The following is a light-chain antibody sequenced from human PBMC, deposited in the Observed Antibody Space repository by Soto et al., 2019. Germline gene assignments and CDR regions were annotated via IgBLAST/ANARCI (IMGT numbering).Light chain of an antibody. CDR1: QSVRSER. J-gene: IGKJ5*01. Sequence: EIVLTQSPDTLSLSPGDRATLSCRASQSVRSERLAWYQQKRGQAPTLLIFDASSRASGIPPRFSGSGSGTEFTLTISSLQSEDFAFYYCQYYNNWPPSITFGQGTRLEIK. CDR2: DAS. CDR3: QYYNNWPPSIT. V-gene: IGKV3-15*01.